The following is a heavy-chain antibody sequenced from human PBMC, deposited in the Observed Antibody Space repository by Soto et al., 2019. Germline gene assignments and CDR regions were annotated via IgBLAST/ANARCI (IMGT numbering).Heavy chain of an antibody. J-gene: IGHJ4*02. CDR2: VYHNGDT. CDR1: GVYLTYRGYY. CDR3: ARGASVFDY. Sequence: TLSLTCPFSGVYLTYRGYYLPWLRQQPGKGLEWIGRVYHNGDTDFNPSLKSRLTMSVDTSRNQFSLTVNSVTAADTAVYYCARGASVFDYWGQGARVTVSA. V-gene: IGHV4-31*03.